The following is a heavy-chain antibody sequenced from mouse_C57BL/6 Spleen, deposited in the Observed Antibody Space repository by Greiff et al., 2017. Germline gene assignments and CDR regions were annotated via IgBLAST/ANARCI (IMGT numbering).Heavy chain of an antibody. V-gene: IGHV1-72*01. J-gene: IGHJ2*01. CDR3: ARSGWLLRKEDYVDY. D-gene: IGHD2-3*01. Sequence: QVQLKQPGAELVKPGASVKLSCKASGYTFTSYWMHWVKQRPGRGLEWIGRIDPNSGGTKYNEKFKSKATLTVDKPSSTAYMQLSSLTSEDSAVYYCARSGWLLRKEDYVDYWGQGTTLTVSS. CDR1: GYTFTSYW. CDR2: IDPNSGGT.